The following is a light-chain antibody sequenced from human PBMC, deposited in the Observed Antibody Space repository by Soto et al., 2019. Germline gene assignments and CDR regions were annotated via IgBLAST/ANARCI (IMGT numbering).Light chain of an antibody. CDR2: DVN. V-gene: IGLV2-14*01. CDR1: SSDVGGYNY. Sequence: QSALTQPASVSGSPGQSITISCTGTSSDVGGYNYVSWYQQHPGKAPKLMIYDVNNRPSGVSDRFSGSKSGNTASLTISGLQAEDEADYFCSSYTSSNTLYVLGAGTKDRP. J-gene: IGLJ1*01. CDR3: SSYTSSNTLYV.